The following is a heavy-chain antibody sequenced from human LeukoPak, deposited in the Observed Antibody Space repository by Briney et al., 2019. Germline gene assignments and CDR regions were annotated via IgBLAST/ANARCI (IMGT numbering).Heavy chain of an antibody. Sequence: GGSLRLSCAGSGFNFSTYEMNCVRQAPGKGLEWLSYISSRGSSIYYADSVKGRFTISRDNAKNSLFLQMNSLRAEDTAVYFCARDKALNCWGQGTPVTVSS. CDR3: ARDKALNC. CDR2: ISSRGSSI. CDR1: GFNFSTYE. J-gene: IGHJ4*02. V-gene: IGHV3-48*03.